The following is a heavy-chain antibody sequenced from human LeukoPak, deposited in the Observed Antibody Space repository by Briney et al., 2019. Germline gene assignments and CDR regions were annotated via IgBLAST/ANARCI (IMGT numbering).Heavy chain of an antibody. J-gene: IGHJ4*02. Sequence: ASVKVSCKVSGYTLTELSMHWVRQAPGKGLEWMGGFDPEDGETIYAQKFQGRVTMTEDTSTDTAYMELSSLRSEDTAEYYGATATLGPTVTQGWECDYWGQGTLVTVSS. CDR3: ATATLGPTVTQGWECDY. CDR1: GYTLTELS. CDR2: FDPEDGET. D-gene: IGHD4-17*01. V-gene: IGHV1-24*01.